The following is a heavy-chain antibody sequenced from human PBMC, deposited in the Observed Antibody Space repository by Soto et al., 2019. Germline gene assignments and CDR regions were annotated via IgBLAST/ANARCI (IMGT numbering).Heavy chain of an antibody. D-gene: IGHD3-3*01. CDR1: GFTFSNAW. Sequence: PGGSLRLSCAASGFTFSNAWMNWVRQAPGKGLEWVGRIKSKTDGGTTDYAAPVKGRFTISRDDSRNTLYLQMNSLKTEDTAVYYCTTSRSGYAAEYFQHWGQGTLVTVSS. CDR2: IKSKTDGGTT. CDR3: TTSRSGYAAEYFQH. V-gene: IGHV3-15*07. J-gene: IGHJ1*01.